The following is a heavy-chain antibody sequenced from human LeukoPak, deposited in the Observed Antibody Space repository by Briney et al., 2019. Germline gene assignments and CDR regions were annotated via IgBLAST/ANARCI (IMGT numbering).Heavy chain of an antibody. CDR2: ISGSGGST. CDR3: ARDSVGDGSGSPLYGMDV. Sequence: PGGSLRLSCAASGFTFSSYAMSWVRQAPGKGLEWVSAISGSGGSTYYADSVKGRFTISRDNSKNTLYLQMNSLRAEDTAVYYCARDSVGDGSGSPLYGMDVWGQGTTVTVSS. D-gene: IGHD3-10*01. CDR1: GFTFSSYA. J-gene: IGHJ6*02. V-gene: IGHV3-23*01.